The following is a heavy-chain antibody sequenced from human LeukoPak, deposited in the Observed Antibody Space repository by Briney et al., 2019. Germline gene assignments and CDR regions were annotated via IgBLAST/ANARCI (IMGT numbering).Heavy chain of an antibody. V-gene: IGHV4-59*08. Sequence: PSETLSLTCTVSGGSTSSYYWSWIRQPPGKGLESIGYVYYRGSTNYNPSLESRVTISVDTSKNQFSLKLSSLTAAETAVYYCARTIGGDWFDPWGQGTLVTVSS. J-gene: IGHJ5*02. CDR3: ARTIGGDWFDP. CDR1: GGSTSSYY. CDR2: VYYRGST. D-gene: IGHD3-10*01.